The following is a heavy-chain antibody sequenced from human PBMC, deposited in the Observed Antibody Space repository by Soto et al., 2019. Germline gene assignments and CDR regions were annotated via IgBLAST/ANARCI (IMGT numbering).Heavy chain of an antibody. CDR3: ARDWGGLGY. Sequence: GGSLRLSCAASGFTFSNYWMTWVRQAPGKGLEWVANIVKDGNEKSYVDSVKGRFTISRDNAKNSLYLEMNNLRVEDTAVYYCARDWGGLGYWGQGTLVTVSS. D-gene: IGHD3-10*01. J-gene: IGHJ4*02. CDR1: GFTFSNYW. V-gene: IGHV3-7*03. CDR2: IVKDGNEK.